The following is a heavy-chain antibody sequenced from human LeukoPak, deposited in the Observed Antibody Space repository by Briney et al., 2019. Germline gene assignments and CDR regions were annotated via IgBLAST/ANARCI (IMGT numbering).Heavy chain of an antibody. Sequence: PGGSLRLSCVASTFSFSSYTMIWVRQAPGKGLEWVSSITTVSNYIWYADSLKGRLTVSRDNAKNSLYLQMDSLTAEDTARYYCATGIGYNVGHYYLGSWGQGTLVTVSS. D-gene: IGHD5-24*01. CDR3: ATGIGYNVGHYYLGS. V-gene: IGHV3-21*01. CDR2: ITTVSNYI. J-gene: IGHJ4*02. CDR1: TFSFSSYT.